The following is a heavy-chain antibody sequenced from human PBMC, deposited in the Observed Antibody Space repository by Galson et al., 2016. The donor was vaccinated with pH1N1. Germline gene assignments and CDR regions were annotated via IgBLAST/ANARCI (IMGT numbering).Heavy chain of an antibody. Sequence: SLRLSCAASGFTFSVYDIYWVRQAPGKGLEWVSFISYDGRNKGYGDSVKGRLTISRDNSKNTVSLEMNNLRPEDAALYYCAKRGVVGVKIPRGRPKLHFFDHWGQGSLVTVSS. V-gene: IGHV3-30*18. CDR1: GFTFSVYD. CDR2: ISYDGRNK. J-gene: IGHJ4*02. CDR3: AKRGVVGVKIPRGRPKLHFFDH. D-gene: IGHD3-16*01.